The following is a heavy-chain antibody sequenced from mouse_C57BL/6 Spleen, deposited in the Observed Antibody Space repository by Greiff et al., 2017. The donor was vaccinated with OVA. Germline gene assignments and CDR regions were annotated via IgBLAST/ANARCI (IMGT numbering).Heavy chain of an antibody. V-gene: IGHV1-61*01. CDR2: IYPSDSET. Sequence: QVQLQQPGAELVRPGSSVKLSCKASGYTFTSYWMDWVKQRPGQGLAWIGNIYPSDSETHYNQKFKDKATLTVDKSSSTAYMPLSSLTSEDSEVYYYARHWDYFDYWGQGTTLTVSS. CDR3: ARHWDYFDY. CDR1: GYTFTSYW. J-gene: IGHJ2*01. D-gene: IGHD4-1*01.